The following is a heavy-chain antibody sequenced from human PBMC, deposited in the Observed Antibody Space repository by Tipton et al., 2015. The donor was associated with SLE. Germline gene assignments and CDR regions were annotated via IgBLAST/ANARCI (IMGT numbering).Heavy chain of an antibody. CDR1: GGSISSGSYY. CDR3: ARDWVVGATLDRFDP. Sequence: TLSLTCTVSGGSISSGSYYWSWIRQPAGKGLEWIGHSSGSATYNPSLKSRVTISVDTSKNQFSLKMTSVTATDTAVYYCARDWVVGATLDRFDPWGQGTLVTVSS. D-gene: IGHD1-26*01. V-gene: IGHV4-61*02. CDR2: SSGSA. J-gene: IGHJ5*02.